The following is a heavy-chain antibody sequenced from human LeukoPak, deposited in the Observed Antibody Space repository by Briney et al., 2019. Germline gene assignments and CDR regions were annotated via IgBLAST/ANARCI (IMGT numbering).Heavy chain of an antibody. CDR1: GYTFTSYY. CDR2: INPSGGST. CDR3: ARGFFYYDSSGYYYYYYGMDV. D-gene: IGHD3-22*01. Sequence: ASVKVSCKASGYTFTSYYIHWVRQAPGQGLEWMGIINPSGGSTSYAQKFQGRVTMTRDTSTSTVYMELSSLRSEDTAVYYCARGFFYYDSSGYYYYYYGMDVWGQGTTVTVSS. J-gene: IGHJ6*02. V-gene: IGHV1-46*01.